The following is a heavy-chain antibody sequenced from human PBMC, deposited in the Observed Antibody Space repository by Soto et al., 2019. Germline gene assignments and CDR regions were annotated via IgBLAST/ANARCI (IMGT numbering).Heavy chain of an antibody. D-gene: IGHD6-19*01. J-gene: IGHJ3*02. Sequence: EVQLVQSGGGLVQPGGSLRLSCAASGFTFSLYWMTWVRQAPGKGLEWVATIEKDGSERYYGDSVKGRFTISRDDAKKSLDMEMKSLTEEDTATYYCERGGFRAVDAFDIWGQGTTVTVSS. V-gene: IGHV3-7*04. CDR3: ERGGFRAVDAFDI. CDR1: GFTFSLYW. CDR2: IEKDGSER.